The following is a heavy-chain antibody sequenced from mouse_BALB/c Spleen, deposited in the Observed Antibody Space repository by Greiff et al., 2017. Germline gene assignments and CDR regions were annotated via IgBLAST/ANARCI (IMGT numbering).Heavy chain of an antibody. CDR3: ARSHYYGSTRYWYFDV. D-gene: IGHD1-1*01. J-gene: IGHJ1*01. CDR1: GFTFSSYT. CDR2: ISSGGGNT. V-gene: IGHV5-9*03. Sequence: EVMLVESGGGLVKPGGSLKLSCAASGFTFSSYTMSWVRQTPEKRLEWVATISSGGGNTYYPDSVKGRFTISRDNAKNNLYLQMSSLRSEDTALYYCARSHYYGSTRYWYFDVWGAGTTVTVSS.